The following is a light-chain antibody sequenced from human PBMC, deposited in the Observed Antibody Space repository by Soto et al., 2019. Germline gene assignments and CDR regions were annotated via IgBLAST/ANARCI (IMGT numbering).Light chain of an antibody. V-gene: IGKV3-20*01. J-gene: IGKJ2*01. CDR1: QSVSSSY. Sequence: EIVLTQSPGTLSLSPGERATLSCRSSQSVSSSYLAWYQQKPGQAPRLLIYGASSRATGIPDRFSGSVSGTDLTLTISRLEPEDFAVYYCQQYGSSPRTFGQGTKLEIK. CDR2: GAS. CDR3: QQYGSSPRT.